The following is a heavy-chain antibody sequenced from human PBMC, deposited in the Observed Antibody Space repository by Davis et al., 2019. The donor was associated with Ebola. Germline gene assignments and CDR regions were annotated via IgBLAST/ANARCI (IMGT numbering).Heavy chain of an antibody. CDR2: ISSSSSYI. CDR1: GSTFSSYS. CDR3: ARDRHRGDWFDP. V-gene: IGHV3-21*01. Sequence: PGGSLRPSCAPSGSTFSSYSMHRVRPAPGKGLEWVSSISSSSSYIYYADSVKGRFTISRDNAKNSLYLQMNSLRYEDTAVNYCARDRHRGDWFDPWGQGALLTVSS. D-gene: IGHD3-16*01. J-gene: IGHJ5*02.